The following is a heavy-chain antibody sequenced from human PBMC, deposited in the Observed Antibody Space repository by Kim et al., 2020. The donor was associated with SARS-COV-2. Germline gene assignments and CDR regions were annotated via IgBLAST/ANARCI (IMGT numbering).Heavy chain of an antibody. CDR1: GFTFRIYW. V-gene: IGHV3-7*01. D-gene: IGHD3-22*01. Sequence: VGSLRLSCSASGFTFRIYWMAWVRQAPGKGLEWVANIKEDESETYYVDSVKGRFTISRDNAKKSLYLQMNTLRADDTAVYYCARDYDSSGAFDYWGLGTRVTVSS. CDR3: ARDYDSSGAFDY. CDR2: IKEDESET. J-gene: IGHJ4*02.